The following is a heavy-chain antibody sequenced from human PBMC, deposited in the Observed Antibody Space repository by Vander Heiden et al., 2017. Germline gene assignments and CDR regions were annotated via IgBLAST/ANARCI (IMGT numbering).Heavy chain of an antibody. CDR2: IYYSGST. V-gene: IGHV4-39*01. Sequence: QLQLQESGPGLVKPSATLPLTCTASCGSISSSSYYWGWIRQPPGKGLEWIGSIYYSGSTYYNPSLKSRVTISVDTSKNQFSLKLSSVTAADTAVYYCARLGSSSFLSWFDPWGQGTLVTVSS. J-gene: IGHJ5*02. D-gene: IGHD6-6*01. CDR3: ARLGSSSFLSWFDP. CDR1: CGSISSSSYY.